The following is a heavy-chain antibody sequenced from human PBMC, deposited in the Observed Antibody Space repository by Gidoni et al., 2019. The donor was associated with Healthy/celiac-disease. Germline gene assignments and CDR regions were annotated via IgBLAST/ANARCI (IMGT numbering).Heavy chain of an antibody. V-gene: IGHV3-15*05. CDR1: GFTYSNAW. Sequence: EVQLVESGGGLVKHGGSLRLSCAADGFTYSNAWMSWVRQAPGKGLEWFGRIKSKTDGVTTDYAATVKGRFTISRDDSKNTLYLQMNSLKTEDTAVYYCTAQPPWELLADYWGQGTLVTVSS. J-gene: IGHJ4*02. CDR2: IKSKTDGVTT. D-gene: IGHD1-26*01. CDR3: TAQPPWELLADY.